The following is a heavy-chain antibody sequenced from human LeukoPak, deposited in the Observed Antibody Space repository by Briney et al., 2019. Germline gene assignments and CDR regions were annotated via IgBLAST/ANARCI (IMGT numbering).Heavy chain of an antibody. CDR3: ARYYYDNSGSIYAFDI. J-gene: IGHJ3*02. V-gene: IGHV4-61*02. CDR1: AASISSGSYY. CDR2: MYTSGSA. D-gene: IGHD3-22*01. Sequence: PSETLSLTCTVSAASISSGSYYWSWIRQPAGKGLEWIGRMYTSGSANYNPSLKSRVTISVDTSKNQFSLKLSSVTTADTAVYYCARYYYDNSGSIYAFDIWGQGTMVTVSS.